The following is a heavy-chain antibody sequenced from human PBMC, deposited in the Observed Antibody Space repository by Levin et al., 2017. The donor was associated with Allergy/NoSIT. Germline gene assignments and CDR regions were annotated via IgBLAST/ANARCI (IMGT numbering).Heavy chain of an antibody. CDR3: ARHDGYSSAWWFVD. V-gene: IGHV4-59*08. CDR2: MYYSGST. J-gene: IGHJ4*02. D-gene: IGHD6-19*01. CDR1: GGSISSYY. Sequence: PGGSLRLSCTVSGGSISSYYWSWIRQPPGRGLEWIGYMYYSGSTNFNPSLKSRVTISVDTSKNQFSLKLNSVTVADTAVYYCARHDGYSSAWWFVDWGQGTLVTVSS.